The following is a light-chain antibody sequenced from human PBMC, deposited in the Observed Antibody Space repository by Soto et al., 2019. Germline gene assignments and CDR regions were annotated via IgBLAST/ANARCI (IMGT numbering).Light chain of an antibody. CDR2: EVS. V-gene: IGLV2-8*01. J-gene: IGLJ1*01. Sequence: QSALTQPPSASGSPGQSITISCTGTSSDVGGYNYVSWYQQHPGKAPKLMVYEVSKRPSGVPDRFSGSKSGNTASLTVSGLLPEDEDDYYCASYAGGNKVFGTGTKVTVL. CDR1: SSDVGGYNY. CDR3: ASYAGGNKV.